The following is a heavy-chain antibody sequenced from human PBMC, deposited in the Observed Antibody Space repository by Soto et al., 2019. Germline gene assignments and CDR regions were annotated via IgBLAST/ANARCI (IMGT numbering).Heavy chain of an antibody. CDR1: GGTFSSYA. Sequence: QVQLVQSGAEVKKPGSSVKVSCKASGGTFSSYAISWVRQAPGQGLELMGGIIPIFGTANYAQKFQGRVTITADESTSTAYMELSSLRSEDTAVYYCARNSLGYCSGGSCYYYYGMDVWGQGTTVTVSS. CDR2: IIPIFGTA. CDR3: ARNSLGYCSGGSCYYYYGMDV. D-gene: IGHD2-15*01. V-gene: IGHV1-69*01. J-gene: IGHJ6*02.